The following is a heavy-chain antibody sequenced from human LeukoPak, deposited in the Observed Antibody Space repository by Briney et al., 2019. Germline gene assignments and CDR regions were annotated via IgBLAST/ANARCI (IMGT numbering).Heavy chain of an antibody. D-gene: IGHD2-2*01. CDR2: ISYDGSNK. CDR3: ARGPHPSEYPCNSTSCLYFQY. Sequence: GGSLRLSCAASGFTFSSYGMHWVRQAPGKGLEWVAVISYDGSNKYYADSVKGRFTISRDNSKNTLYLQMNSLRGEDTAVYYCARGPHPSEYPCNSTSCLYFQYWGQGILVTVSS. J-gene: IGHJ4*02. V-gene: IGHV3-30*03. CDR1: GFTFSSYG.